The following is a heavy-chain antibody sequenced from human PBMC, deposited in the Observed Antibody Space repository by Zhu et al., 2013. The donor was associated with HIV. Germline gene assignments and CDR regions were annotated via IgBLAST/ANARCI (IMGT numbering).Heavy chain of an antibody. J-gene: IGHJ5*02. CDR1: GYSFTNYA. D-gene: IGHD3-16*01. CDR2: ISPYNGNA. Sequence: QVQLVQSGTEVRKPGASVKVSCKASGYSFTNYAISWVRQAPGQGFEWLGWISPYNGNANYAQNIQGRVTMTTDTSTDTAFMELTSLRSEDTAVYYCATGPTYSVSPAWGQGALVTVSS. CDR3: ATGPTYSVSPA. V-gene: IGHV1-18*01.